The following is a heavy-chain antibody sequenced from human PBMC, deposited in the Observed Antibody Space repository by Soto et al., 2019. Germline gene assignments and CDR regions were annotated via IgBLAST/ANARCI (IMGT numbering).Heavy chain of an antibody. CDR3: ARLGGHCSSSSCFGFYVMDV. CDR1: DGSFSGYY. CDR2: INHSENT. V-gene: IGHV4-34*01. Sequence: PSETLSLTCAVYDGSFSGYYWSWIRQPPGKGLVWIGEINHSENTHYNPSLKSRVTISVDTSKNQFSLILTSVTAADTAVYYCARLGGHCSSSSCFGFYVMDVWGQGTTVTVSS. J-gene: IGHJ6*02. D-gene: IGHD2-2*01.